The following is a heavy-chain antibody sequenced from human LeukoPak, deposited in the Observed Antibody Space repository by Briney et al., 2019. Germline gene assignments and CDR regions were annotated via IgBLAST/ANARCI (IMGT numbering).Heavy chain of an antibody. D-gene: IGHD4-17*01. Sequence: GGSLRLSCAASGFTFSRYAMSWVRQAPGKGLEWVSVISGRGGSTNYADSVKGRFTISRDNSKSMLYLQMNSLRVEDTAVYYCVKQERDVGDSRTEFWGQGDLVTVSS. CDR2: ISGRGGST. CDR1: GFTFSRYA. J-gene: IGHJ4*02. V-gene: IGHV3-23*01. CDR3: VKQERDVGDSRTEF.